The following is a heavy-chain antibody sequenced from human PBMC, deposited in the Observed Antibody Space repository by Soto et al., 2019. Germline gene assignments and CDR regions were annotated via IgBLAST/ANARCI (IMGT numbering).Heavy chain of an antibody. CDR2: ISYDGSNK. V-gene: IGHV3-30*18. D-gene: IGHD6-19*01. J-gene: IGHJ6*02. CDR1: GFTFSSYG. CDR3: AKDFGIAVAGDYYYSYGMDV. Sequence: GGSLRLSCAASGFTFSSYGMHWVRQAPGKGLEWVAVISYDGSNKYYADSVKGRFTISRDNSKNTLYLQMNSLRAEDTAVYYCAKDFGIAVAGDYYYSYGMDVWGQGTTVTAP.